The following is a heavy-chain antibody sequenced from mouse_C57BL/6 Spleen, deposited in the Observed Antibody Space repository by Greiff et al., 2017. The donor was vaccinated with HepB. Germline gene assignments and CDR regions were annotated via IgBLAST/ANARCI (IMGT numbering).Heavy chain of an antibody. CDR1: GFTFSSYA. J-gene: IGHJ3*01. D-gene: IGHD2-4*01. CDR2: ISDGGSYT. V-gene: IGHV5-4*01. CDR3: ARDYDYDGAY. Sequence: DVKLVESGGGLVKPGGSLKLSCAASGFTFSSYAMSWVRQTPEKRLEWVATISDGGSYTYYPDNVKGRFTISRDNAKNNLYLQMSHLKSEDTAMYYCARDYDYDGAYWGQGTLVTVSA.